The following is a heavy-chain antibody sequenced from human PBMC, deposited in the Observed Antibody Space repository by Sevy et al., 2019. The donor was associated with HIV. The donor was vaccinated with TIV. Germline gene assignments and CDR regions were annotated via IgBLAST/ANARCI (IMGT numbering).Heavy chain of an antibody. D-gene: IGHD3-22*01. CDR3: ASPLHYYDSPSAY. CDR1: GFTFSYYN. CDR2: ISSGSSYV. V-gene: IGHV3-21*01. J-gene: IGHJ4*02. Sequence: GGSLRLSCAASGFTFSYYNMNWVRQAPGKGLEWVSSISSGSSYVYHEDSVKGRFTISRDNAKNSLYQQMNSLRTEDTAVYYCASPLHYYDSPSAYWGQGTQVTVSS.